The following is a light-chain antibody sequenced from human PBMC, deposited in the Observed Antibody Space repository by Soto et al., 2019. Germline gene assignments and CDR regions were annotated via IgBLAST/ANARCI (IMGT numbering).Light chain of an antibody. CDR1: QSFRGL. CDR2: GAS. Sequence: VVLTQSPVTLYLSPGERATLSCRASQSFRGLLAWYQQKPGQAPRLLIYGASSRATGIPDRFSGSGSGTEFTLTISSLQSEDFAVYYCQQYNSWPLTFGGGTKVDI. J-gene: IGKJ4*01. CDR3: QQYNSWPLT. V-gene: IGKV3D-15*01.